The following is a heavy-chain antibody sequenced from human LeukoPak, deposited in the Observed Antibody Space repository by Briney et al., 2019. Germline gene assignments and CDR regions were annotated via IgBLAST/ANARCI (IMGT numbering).Heavy chain of an antibody. V-gene: IGHV3-15*01. CDR2: IKSKTDGGTT. Sequence: GGSLRLSCAASGFTFSNAWMSWVRQAPGKGLEWVGRIKSKTDGGTTDYAAPVKGRFTISRDESKNTLYLQMNSLKTEDTAVYYSTTDRRYDYYDSSGYYYWGQGTLVTVSS. CDR3: TTDRRYDYYDSSGYYY. CDR1: GFTFSNAW. D-gene: IGHD3-22*01. J-gene: IGHJ4*02.